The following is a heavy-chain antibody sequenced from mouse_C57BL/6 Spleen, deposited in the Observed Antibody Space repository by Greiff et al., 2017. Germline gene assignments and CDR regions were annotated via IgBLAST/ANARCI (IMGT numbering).Heavy chain of an antibody. CDR3: ARWEGTLEYFDY. V-gene: IGHV1-59*01. Sequence: QVQLQQPGAELVRPGTSVKLSCKASGYTFTSYWMHWVKQRPGQGLEWIGVIDPSDSYPNYNQKFKGKATVTVDTSSSTAYMQLSSLTSEDSAVYYCARWEGTLEYFDYWGQGTTRTVSS. D-gene: IGHD2-14*01. J-gene: IGHJ2*01. CDR2: IDPSDSYP. CDR1: GYTFTSYW.